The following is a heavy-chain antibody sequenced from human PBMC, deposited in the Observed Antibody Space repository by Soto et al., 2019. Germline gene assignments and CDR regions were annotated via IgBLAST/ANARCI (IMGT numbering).Heavy chain of an antibody. CDR1: GFTFSSYA. D-gene: IGHD6-19*01. Sequence: QVQLVESGGGVVQPGRSLRLSCAASGFTFSSYAMHWVRQAPGKGLEWVAVISYDGSNKYYADSVKGRFTISRDNSKNTLYLQMNSLRAEDTAVYYCARDKSPYSSGWHNRHVDSWGQGTLVTVSS. CDR2: ISYDGSNK. CDR3: ARDKSPYSSGWHNRHVDS. V-gene: IGHV3-30-3*01. J-gene: IGHJ4*02.